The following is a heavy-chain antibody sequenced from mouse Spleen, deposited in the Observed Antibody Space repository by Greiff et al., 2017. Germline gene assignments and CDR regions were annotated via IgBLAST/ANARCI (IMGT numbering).Heavy chain of an antibody. Sequence: EVMLVESGGGLVKPGGSLKLSCAASGFTFSDYGMHWVRQAPEKGLEWVAYISSGSSTIYYADTVKGRFTISRDNAKNTLFLQMTSLRSEDTAMYYCARTVSSGWFAYWGQGTLVTVSA. CDR3: ARTVSSGWFAY. J-gene: IGHJ3*01. CDR1: GFTFSDYG. CDR2: ISSGSSTI. D-gene: IGHD3-1*01. V-gene: IGHV5-17*01.